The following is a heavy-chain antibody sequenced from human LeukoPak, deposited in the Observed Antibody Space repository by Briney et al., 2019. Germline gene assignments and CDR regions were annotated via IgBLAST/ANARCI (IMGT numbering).Heavy chain of an antibody. J-gene: IGHJ4*02. D-gene: IGHD4-17*01. CDR1: GFTFDDYG. V-gene: IGHV3-9*03. Sequence: GGSLRLSCAASGFTFDDYGMSWVRQAPGKGLEWVSGISWNSGSIGYADSVKGRFTISRDNAKNSLYLQMNSLRAEDMALYYCAKGGDYGDYYAGFDYWGQGTLVTVSS. CDR3: AKGGDYGDYYAGFDY. CDR2: ISWNSGSI.